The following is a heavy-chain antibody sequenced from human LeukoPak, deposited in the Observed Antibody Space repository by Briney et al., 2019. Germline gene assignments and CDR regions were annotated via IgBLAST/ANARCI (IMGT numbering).Heavy chain of an antibody. CDR2: IIPIFGTA. CDR3: ASATLSSSWYWFDY. J-gene: IGHJ4*02. CDR1: GGTFSSYA. D-gene: IGHD6-13*01. Sequence: VASVKVSCKASGGTFSSYAISWVRQAPGQGLEWMGGIIPIFGTANYAQKFQGRVTITADESTSAAYMELSSLRSEDTAVYYCASATLSSSWYWFDYWGQGTLVTVSS. V-gene: IGHV1-69*13.